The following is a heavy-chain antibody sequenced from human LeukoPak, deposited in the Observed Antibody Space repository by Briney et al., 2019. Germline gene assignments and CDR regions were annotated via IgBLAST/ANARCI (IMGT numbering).Heavy chain of an antibody. CDR2: IHYTGRT. V-gene: IGHV4-59*08. Sequence: PSETLSLTCTVSGGSVATYYGSWIRQPPGKGLEWIGYIHYTGRTNYKPSLKSRVTMSVDTSKNQFSLKLTSVSAADTAVYYCARFEGSTWGDGFDIWGQGTLVTVSS. D-gene: IGHD3-16*01. CDR3: ARFEGSTWGDGFDI. CDR1: GGSVATYY. J-gene: IGHJ3*02.